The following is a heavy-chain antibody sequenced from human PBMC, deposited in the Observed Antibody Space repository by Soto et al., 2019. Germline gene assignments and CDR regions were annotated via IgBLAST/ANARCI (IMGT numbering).Heavy chain of an antibody. CDR2: INADGTRT. CDR1: GFTFTEYW. D-gene: IGHD3-16*01. Sequence: EEHLVESGGGLVRPGGSLRLSCAASGFTFTEYWMHWVRQVPGKGLVWVSRINADGTRTNYADSVKGRFTISRDNAKNTVYLQMNSLRAEDTAVFYCARGIKNYYGTDVWGQGTTVTVSS. V-gene: IGHV3-74*01. J-gene: IGHJ6*02. CDR3: ARGIKNYYGTDV.